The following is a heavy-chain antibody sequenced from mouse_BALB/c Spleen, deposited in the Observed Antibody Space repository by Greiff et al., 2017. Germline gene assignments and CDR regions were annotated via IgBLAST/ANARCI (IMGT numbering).Heavy chain of an antibody. V-gene: IGHV5-6*03. CDR1: GFTFSSYG. Sequence: EVMLVESGGGLVQPGGSLKLSCAASGFTFSSYGMSWVRQTPDKRLELVATINSGGSYTYYPDSVKGRFTISRDNAKNTLYLQMSSLKSEDTAMYYCTRDMITHFDYWGQGTTLTVSS. J-gene: IGHJ2*01. D-gene: IGHD2-4*01. CDR2: INSGGSYT. CDR3: TRDMITHFDY.